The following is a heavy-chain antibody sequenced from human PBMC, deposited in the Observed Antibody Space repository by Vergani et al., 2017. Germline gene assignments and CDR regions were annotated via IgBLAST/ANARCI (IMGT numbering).Heavy chain of an antibody. D-gene: IGHD2-15*01. J-gene: IGHJ5*02. CDR2: INPSGGST. Sequence: QVQLVQSGAEVKKPGASVKVSCKASGYTFPSYYMHWVRQAPGQGLEWMGIINPSGGSTSYAQKFQGRVTMTRDTSTSTVYMELSSLRSEDTAVYYCARDMMGNCSGGSCWDWFDPWGQGTLVTVSS. V-gene: IGHV1-46*03. CDR1: GYTFPSYY. CDR3: ARDMMGNCSGGSCWDWFDP.